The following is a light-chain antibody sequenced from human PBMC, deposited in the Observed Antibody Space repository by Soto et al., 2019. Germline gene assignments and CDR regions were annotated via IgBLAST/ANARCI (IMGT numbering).Light chain of an antibody. CDR2: DTS. Sequence: EIVVTQSPATLSVSPGERVTLSCRASQSVSSSLAWYQQRPGQAPRLLIYDTSTRAPGIAARFSGSGSGTDFTLAISRLEPEDFAVYFCQQYGSSPGLFTFGPGSKVDFK. J-gene: IGKJ3*01. CDR3: QQYGSSPGLFT. CDR1: QSVSSS. V-gene: IGKV3-20*01.